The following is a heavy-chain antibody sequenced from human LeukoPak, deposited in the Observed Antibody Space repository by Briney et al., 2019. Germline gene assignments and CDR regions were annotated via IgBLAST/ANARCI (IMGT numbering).Heavy chain of an antibody. V-gene: IGHV1-18*03. CDR3: ARNPGIAVAGTWFDY. D-gene: IGHD6-19*01. J-gene: IGHJ4*02. CDR2: ISAYNVNT. CDR1: GYTFTSYG. Sequence: ASVKVSCKAYGYTFTSYGISWVRQAPGQGLERMGWISAYNVNTNYAQKLQGRVTITTDTSTSTAYKELRRVISEDMAVYYCARNPGIAVAGTWFDYWGQGTLVTVS.